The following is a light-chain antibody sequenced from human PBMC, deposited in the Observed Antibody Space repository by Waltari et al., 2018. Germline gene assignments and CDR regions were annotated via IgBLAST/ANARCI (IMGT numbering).Light chain of an antibody. CDR1: SSDIGSNT. CDR2: GND. CDR3: ATWDDSLNAWV. Sequence: QSVLTQPPSESGTPGQRVTISCSGSSSDIGSNTVNWYQHLPGTAPKLLIYGNDQRPSGVPDRFSGSKSGTSASLAISGLLSEDEADYYCATWDDSLNAWVFGGGTKLTVL. V-gene: IGLV1-44*01. J-gene: IGLJ3*02.